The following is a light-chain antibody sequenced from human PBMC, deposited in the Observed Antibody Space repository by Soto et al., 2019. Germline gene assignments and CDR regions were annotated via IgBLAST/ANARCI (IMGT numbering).Light chain of an antibody. CDR2: GAS. CDR3: QQYGSSWT. J-gene: IGKJ1*01. Sequence: EIVMTQSPATLSVSTGERATLSCRASQSVSSSYLAWYQQKPGQAPRLLIYGASSRATGIPDRFSGSGSGTDFTLTISRLEPEDFAVYYCQQYGSSWTFGQGTKVDI. CDR1: QSVSSSY. V-gene: IGKV3-20*01.